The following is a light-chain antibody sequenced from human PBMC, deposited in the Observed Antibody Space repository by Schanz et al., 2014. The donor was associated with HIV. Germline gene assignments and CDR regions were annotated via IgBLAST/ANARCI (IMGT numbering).Light chain of an antibody. Sequence: EIVMTQSPGTLSVSPGERATLSCRASQSVSTKLAWYQQKPGQAPRLLIYGASTRATGIPARFSGSGSGTEFTLTIGSLQSEDFAVYYCQQYSNWPPMTFGGGTKVEIK. CDR3: QQYSNWPPMT. V-gene: IGKV3-15*01. CDR2: GAS. J-gene: IGKJ4*01. CDR1: QSVSTK.